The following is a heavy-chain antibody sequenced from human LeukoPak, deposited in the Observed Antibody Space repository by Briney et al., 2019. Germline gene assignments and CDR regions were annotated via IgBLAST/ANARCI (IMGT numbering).Heavy chain of an antibody. Sequence: GGSLRLSCAASGFTFSSYGMHWVRQAPGKGLEWVAIISYDGSNKYYADSVKGRFTISRDDSKNTLYLQINSLRGDDTAVYYCAKDLEDWGQGTLVTVSS. J-gene: IGHJ4*02. CDR2: ISYDGSNK. CDR3: AKDLED. CDR1: GFTFSSYG. V-gene: IGHV3-30*18.